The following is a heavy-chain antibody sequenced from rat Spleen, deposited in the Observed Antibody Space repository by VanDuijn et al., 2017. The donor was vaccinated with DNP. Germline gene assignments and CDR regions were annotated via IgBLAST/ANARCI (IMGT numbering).Heavy chain of an antibody. V-gene: IGHV2-27*01. CDR2: IQSGGST. D-gene: IGHD1-10*01. Sequence: QVQLKESGPGLVQPSQTLSLTCTVSGFSLTSYHVHWVRQPPGKGLEWMGRIQSGGSTDYNSALKSRLSISRDTSKSQGFLKSKLGQTKGVVEYVRAKLEQDGWCACWAEGTLITVFS. CDR1: GFSLTSYH. CDR3: AKLEQDGWCAC. J-gene: IGHJ3*01.